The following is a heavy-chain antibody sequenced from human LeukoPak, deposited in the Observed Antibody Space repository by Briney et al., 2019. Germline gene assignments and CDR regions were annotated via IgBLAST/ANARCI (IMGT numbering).Heavy chain of an antibody. D-gene: IGHD3-22*01. CDR3: ARVDLAWSDTSGYYRDWFDP. Sequence: ASVKVSCKASGYTFTSYGISWVRQAPGQGLEWMGWVSAYNGNTNYAQRFQGRVTMTTGTSTTTAYMELRSLRSDDTAVYYCARVDLAWSDTSGYYRDWFDPWGQGTLVTVSS. V-gene: IGHV1-18*01. CDR1: GYTFTSYG. CDR2: VSAYNGNT. J-gene: IGHJ5*02.